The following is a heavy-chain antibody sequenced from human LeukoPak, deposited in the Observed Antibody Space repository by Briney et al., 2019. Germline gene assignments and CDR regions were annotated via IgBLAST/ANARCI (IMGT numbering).Heavy chain of an antibody. CDR1: GFTFSSYA. CDR3: AKDQTYVLRFLEWLLSPDY. Sequence: PGGSLRLSCAASGFTFSSYAMSWVRQAPGKGLEWVSAISGSGGSTYYADSVKGRFTISRDNSKNTLYLQMNGLRAEDTAVYYCAKDQTYVLRFLEWLLSPDYWGQGTLVTVSS. CDR2: ISGSGGST. D-gene: IGHD3-3*01. J-gene: IGHJ4*02. V-gene: IGHV3-23*01.